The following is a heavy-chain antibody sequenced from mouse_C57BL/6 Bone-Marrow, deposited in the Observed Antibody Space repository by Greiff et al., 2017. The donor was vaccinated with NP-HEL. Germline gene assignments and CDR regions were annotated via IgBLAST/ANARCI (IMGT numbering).Heavy chain of an antibody. CDR3: ARFDGYPWFAY. J-gene: IGHJ3*01. CDR2: ISSGSSTI. D-gene: IGHD2-3*01. CDR1: GFTFSDYG. Sequence: EVQVVESGGGLVKPGGSLKLSCAASGFTFSDYGMHWVRQAPEKGLEWVAYISSGSSTIYYADTVKGRFTISRDNAKNTLFLQMTSLRSEDTAMYYCARFDGYPWFAYWGQGTLVTVSA. V-gene: IGHV5-17*01.